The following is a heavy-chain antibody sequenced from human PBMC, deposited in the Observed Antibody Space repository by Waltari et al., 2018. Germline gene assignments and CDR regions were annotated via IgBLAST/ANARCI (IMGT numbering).Heavy chain of an antibody. J-gene: IGHJ4*02. V-gene: IGHV1-69*01. Sequence: QVQLVQSGAEVKKPGSSVKVSCKASGGTFSSYAISWVRQAPGTELEWMGGIIPIFGTVNYAQKFQGRVTITADESTSTAYMELSSLRSEDTAVYYCARSLGYYYDSSGYYSPMGYWGQGTLVTVSS. CDR1: GGTFSSYA. CDR3: ARSLGYYYDSSGYYSPMGY. CDR2: IIPIFGTV. D-gene: IGHD3-22*01.